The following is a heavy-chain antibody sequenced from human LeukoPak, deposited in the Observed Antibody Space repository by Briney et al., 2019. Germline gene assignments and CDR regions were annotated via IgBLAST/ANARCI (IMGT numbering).Heavy chain of an antibody. CDR2: IIPIFGTA. CDR1: GTFSSXA. V-gene: IGHV1-69*05. D-gene: IGHD3-22*01. J-gene: IGHJ3*02. CDR3: AKTKSVIDAFDI. Sequence: GTFSSXAXXWGRQAPGQGXEXLLRIIPIFGTANYSQKFQGTVTITTDESTSTAYMELSSLRSEDTAVYYCAKTKSVIDAFDIWGQGTMVTVSS.